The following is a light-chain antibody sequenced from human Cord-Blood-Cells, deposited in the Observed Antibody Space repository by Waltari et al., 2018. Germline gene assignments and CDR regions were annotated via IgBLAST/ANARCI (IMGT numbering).Light chain of an antibody. Sequence: SSELTQPPSVSVSPGQTARNTCSGDALPKQYASWYQQKPGQAPVLVIYKDSERPSGIPERFSGSSSGTTVTLTISGVQAEDEADYYCQSADSSGTYVVFGGGTKLTVL. CDR3: QSADSSGTYVV. V-gene: IGLV3-25*02. J-gene: IGLJ2*01. CDR2: KDS. CDR1: ALPKQY.